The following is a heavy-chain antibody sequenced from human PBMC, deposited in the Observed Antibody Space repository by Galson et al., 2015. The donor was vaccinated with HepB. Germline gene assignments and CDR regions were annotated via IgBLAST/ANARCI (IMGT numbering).Heavy chain of an antibody. Sequence: SLRLSCAASGFTFSSYSMNWVRQAPGKGLEWVSSISSSSSYIYYADSAKGRFTISRDNAKNSLYLQMNSLRAEDTAVYYCARDRGDGYSYFDYWGQGTLVTVSS. CDR2: ISSSSSYI. CDR3: ARDRGDGYSYFDY. D-gene: IGHD5-24*01. V-gene: IGHV3-21*01. J-gene: IGHJ4*02. CDR1: GFTFSSYS.